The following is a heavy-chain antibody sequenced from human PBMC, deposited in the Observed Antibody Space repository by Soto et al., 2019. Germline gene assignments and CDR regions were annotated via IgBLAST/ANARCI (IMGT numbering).Heavy chain of an antibody. Sequence: GGSLRLSCAASGFTFSGSAMHWVRQASGKGLEWVGRIRSKANSYATAYAASVKGRFTISRDDSKNTAYLQMNSLKTEDTAVYYCTRRGYCSGGSCLRSGYYYMDVWGKGTTVTVSS. CDR1: GFTFSGSA. J-gene: IGHJ6*03. V-gene: IGHV3-73*01. CDR3: TRRGYCSGGSCLRSGYYYMDV. CDR2: IRSKANSYAT. D-gene: IGHD2-15*01.